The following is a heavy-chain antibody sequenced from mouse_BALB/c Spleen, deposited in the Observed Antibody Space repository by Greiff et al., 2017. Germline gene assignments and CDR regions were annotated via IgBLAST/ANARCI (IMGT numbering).Heavy chain of an antibody. Sequence: EVKLMESGGGLVQPGGSRKLSCAASGFTFSSFGMHWVRQAPEKGLEWVAYISSGSSTIYYADTVKGRFTISRDNPKNTLFLQMTSLRSEDTAMYYCARGGGYFAYWGQGTLVTVSA. CDR2: ISSGSSTI. V-gene: IGHV5-17*02. CDR1: GFTFSSFG. D-gene: IGHD2-2*01. CDR3: ARGGGYFAY. J-gene: IGHJ3*01.